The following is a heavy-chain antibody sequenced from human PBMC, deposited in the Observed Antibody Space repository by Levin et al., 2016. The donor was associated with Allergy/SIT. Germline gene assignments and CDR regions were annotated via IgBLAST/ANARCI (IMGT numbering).Heavy chain of an antibody. CDR3: ARSYYDTLTGRLYKYYAMDV. Sequence: WVRQAPGQRLEWLGWINAGNGNTQYPQKFQARVTITSDTSASTAYMELNSLTSEDTAVYYCARSYYDTLTGRLYKYYAMDVWGQGTTVTVSS. D-gene: IGHD3-9*01. V-gene: IGHV1-3*01. J-gene: IGHJ6*02. CDR2: INAGNGNT.